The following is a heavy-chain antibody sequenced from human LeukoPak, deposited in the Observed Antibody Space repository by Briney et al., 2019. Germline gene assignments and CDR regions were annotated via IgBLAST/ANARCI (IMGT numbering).Heavy chain of an antibody. D-gene: IGHD1-1*01. V-gene: IGHV3-23*01. CDR2: ISGSGSST. CDR3: ARGARYSYFDY. Sequence: AGASLRLSCAASGFIFIDYGMSWVRQAPGKGLEWVSVISGSGSSTYYADSVKGRFTISRDNSKNTLFLQMNSLRAEDTAVYYCARGARYSYFDYWGQGTLVTVS. CDR1: GFIFIDYG. J-gene: IGHJ4*02.